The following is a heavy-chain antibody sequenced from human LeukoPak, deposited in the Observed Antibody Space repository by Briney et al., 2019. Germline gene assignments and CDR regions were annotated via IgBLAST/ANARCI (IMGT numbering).Heavy chain of an antibody. V-gene: IGHV4-39*07. CDR2: IYYSGNT. CDR3: ARDLGYSGFDWAP. CDR1: GGSISSSSYY. J-gene: IGHJ5*02. D-gene: IGHD5-12*01. Sequence: SETLSLTCTVSGGSISSSSYYWGWIRQPPGKGLEWIGSIYYSGNTYYNPTLKSRVTISVDTSKNQFSLNLTSVTAADAAVYYCARDLGYSGFDWAPWGQGTLVTVSS.